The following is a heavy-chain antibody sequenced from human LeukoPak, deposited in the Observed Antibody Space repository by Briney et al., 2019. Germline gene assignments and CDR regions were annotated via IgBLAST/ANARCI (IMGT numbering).Heavy chain of an antibody. CDR1: GFTFSSYS. CDR3: TTMTVVPTDY. V-gene: IGHV3-21*03. Sequence: GGSLRLSCAASGFTFSSYSMNWVRQAPGKGLEWVSSISSSSSYIYYADSMKGRFTISRDNAKNSLYLQMNSLKTEDTAVYYCTTMTVVPTDYWGQGTLVTVSS. J-gene: IGHJ4*02. D-gene: IGHD2-2*01. CDR2: ISSSSSYI.